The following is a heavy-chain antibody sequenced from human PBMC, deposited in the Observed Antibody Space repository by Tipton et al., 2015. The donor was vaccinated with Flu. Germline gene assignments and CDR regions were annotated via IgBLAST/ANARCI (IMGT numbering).Heavy chain of an antibody. D-gene: IGHD4/OR15-4a*01. CDR1: GGSISSGGSY. CDR2: MYNSGRT. Sequence: TLSLTCTVSGGSISSGGSYWSWIRQHPGKGLEWIGYMYNSGRTYYNPSLKGRFTISGDTSKNQFSLKMRDVTAADKAVYYCARGVLTGGKRFDLLGQGTLVTVSS. V-gene: IGHV4-31*03. CDR3: ARGVLTGGKRFDL. J-gene: IGHJ5*02.